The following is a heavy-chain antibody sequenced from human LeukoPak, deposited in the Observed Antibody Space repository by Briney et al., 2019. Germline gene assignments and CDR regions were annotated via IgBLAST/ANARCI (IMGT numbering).Heavy chain of an antibody. CDR2: ISSSGSTI. CDR1: GFTFSSYE. CDR3: ASRIAVAGAPGI. D-gene: IGHD6-19*01. J-gene: IGHJ4*02. Sequence: GGSLRLSCAASGFTFSSYEMNWVRQVPGKGLEWVSYISSSGSTIYYADSVKGRFTISRDNAKNSLYLQMNSLRAEDTAVYYCASRIAVAGAPGIWGQGTLVTVSS. V-gene: IGHV3-48*03.